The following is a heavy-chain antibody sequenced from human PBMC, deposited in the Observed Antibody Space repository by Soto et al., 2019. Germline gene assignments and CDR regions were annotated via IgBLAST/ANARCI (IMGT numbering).Heavy chain of an antibody. CDR1: GGSISSYY. J-gene: IGHJ4*02. CDR2: IYYSGST. CDR3: ASLTGVARPFDY. Sequence: SETLSLTCTVSGGSISSYYWSWIRQPPGKGLEWIGYIYYSGSTNYNPSLKSRVTISVDTSKNQFSLKLSSVTAADTAVYYCASLTGVARPFDYWGQGTLVTVSS. V-gene: IGHV4-59*01. D-gene: IGHD2-15*01.